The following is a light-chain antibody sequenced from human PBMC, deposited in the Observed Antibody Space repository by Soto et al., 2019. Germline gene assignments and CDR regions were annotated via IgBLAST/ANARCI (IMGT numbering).Light chain of an antibody. CDR3: SSYTSSSTPHV. CDR2: EVS. V-gene: IGLV2-14*01. CDR1: SSDVGGYNY. Sequence: QSALTQPASVYGSPGQSITISCTGTSSDVGGYNYVSWYQQHPGKAPKLMIYEVSNRPSGVSNRFSGSKSGNTASLTISGLQAEDEADYYCSSYTSSSTPHVFGTGTKVTVL. J-gene: IGLJ1*01.